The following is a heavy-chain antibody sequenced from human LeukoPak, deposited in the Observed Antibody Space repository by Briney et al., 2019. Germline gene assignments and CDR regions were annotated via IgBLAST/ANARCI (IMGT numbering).Heavy chain of an antibody. CDR3: ARGGYSDYDCHY. Sequence: PGGSLRLSCAASGFTFSSYGMHWVRQAPGKGLEWVAFIRYDGSNKYYADSVKGRFTISRDNAKNSLYLQMNSLRAEDTAVYYCARGGYSDYDCHYWGQGTLVTVSS. CDR1: GFTFSSYG. V-gene: IGHV3-30*02. D-gene: IGHD5-12*01. CDR2: IRYDGSNK. J-gene: IGHJ4*02.